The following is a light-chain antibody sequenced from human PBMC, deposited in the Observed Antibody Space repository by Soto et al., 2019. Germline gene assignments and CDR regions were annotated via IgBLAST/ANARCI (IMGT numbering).Light chain of an antibody. CDR1: QSVSNY. J-gene: IGKJ1*01. CDR2: GAS. CDR3: QQYNNWPV. V-gene: IGKV3-15*01. Sequence: EIVMTQSPATLSVSPGERATLSCRASQSVSNYLAWYQKKPGQAPRLLIYGASTRATGIPARFSGSGSGTEFTLTISSLQSEDFAVYYCQQYNNWPVFGQGTKV.